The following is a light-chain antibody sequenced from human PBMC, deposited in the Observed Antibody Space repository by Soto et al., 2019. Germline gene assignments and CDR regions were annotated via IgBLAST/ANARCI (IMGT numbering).Light chain of an antibody. CDR1: QSLLHSDGKTY. CDR2: EVS. V-gene: IGKV2D-29*01. J-gene: IGKJ4*01. CDR3: MQSILLPLT. Sequence: DIVMTQTPLSLSVTPGQPASISCKSSQSLLHSDGKTYLSRYLQKPGQPPQLLIYEVSNRFSGVPDRVSGRGSGADFPLKISREGDVYVGVYSFMQSILLPLTVGGGTKVEIK.